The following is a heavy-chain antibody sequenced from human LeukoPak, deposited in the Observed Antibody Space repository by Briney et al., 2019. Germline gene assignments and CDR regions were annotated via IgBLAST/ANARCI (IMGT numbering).Heavy chain of an antibody. CDR2: INPNSGRT. CDR1: GYTFTGYY. J-gene: IGHJ3*02. V-gene: IGHV1-2*02. Sequence: GSVKVSCKASGYTFTGYYMHWVRQAPGQGLEWMGWINPNSGRTNYAQKFQGRVTMTRDTSISTAYMELSRLRSDDTAVYYCARAPGYCSGGSCYSDAFDIWGQGTMVTVSS. CDR3: ARAPGYCSGGSCYSDAFDI. D-gene: IGHD2-15*01.